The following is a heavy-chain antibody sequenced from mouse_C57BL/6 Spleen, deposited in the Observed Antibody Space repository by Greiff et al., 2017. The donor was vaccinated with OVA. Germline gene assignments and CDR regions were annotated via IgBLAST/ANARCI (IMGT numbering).Heavy chain of an antibody. J-gene: IGHJ2*01. Sequence: EVQLVESGGGLVKPGGSLKLSCAASGFTFSSYAMSWVRQTPEKRLEWVATISDGGSYTYYPDNVKGRFTISRDNAKNNLYLQMSHLKSEDTAMYYCARGWEKDYFDYWGQGTTLTVSS. V-gene: IGHV5-4*01. CDR3: ARGWEKDYFDY. CDR2: ISDGGSYT. CDR1: GFTFSSYA. D-gene: IGHD4-1*01.